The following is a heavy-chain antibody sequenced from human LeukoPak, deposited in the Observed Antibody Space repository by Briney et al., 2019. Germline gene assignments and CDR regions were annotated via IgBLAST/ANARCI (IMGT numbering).Heavy chain of an antibody. D-gene: IGHD6-13*01. Sequence: ASVKVSCKASGYTFTGYYMHWVRQAPGQSLEWMGWINPNSGGTHYAQKFHGRATMTRATSISTAYMELSRLGSDDQAVYYCARRRQAGREQLEYWGQGTLVTVSS. CDR1: GYTFTGYY. V-gene: IGHV1-2*02. J-gene: IGHJ4*02. CDR2: INPNSGGT. CDR3: ARRRQAGREQLEY.